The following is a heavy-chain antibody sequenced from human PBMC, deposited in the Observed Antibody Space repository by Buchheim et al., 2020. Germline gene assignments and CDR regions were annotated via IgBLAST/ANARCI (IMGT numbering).Heavy chain of an antibody. V-gene: IGHV3-23*01. Sequence: EVQLLESGEGLVQPGGSLRLSCAASGFTFSSYAMSWVRQAPGKGLEWVSAISGSGGSTYYADSVKGRFTISRDNPKNTLYLQMSSLRAEDTAVYYCAKVGNVVITTAYYYGMDVWGQGTT. CDR3: AKVGNVVITTAYYYGMDV. CDR2: ISGSGGST. CDR1: GFTFSSYA. J-gene: IGHJ6*02. D-gene: IGHD3-22*01.